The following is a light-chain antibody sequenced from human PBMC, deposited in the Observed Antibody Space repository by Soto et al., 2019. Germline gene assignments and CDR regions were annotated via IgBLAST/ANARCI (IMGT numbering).Light chain of an antibody. Sequence: EMMLTQSPGTLSLSPGDRATLSCRASQSVSSSFLAWYQQKPGQGPRLLIHGASFRATGIPDRFSGGGSGTDFTLTINRLEPEDFAVYYCQQYGSSPGTFGQGTKVDIK. CDR3: QQYGSSPGT. CDR1: QSVSSSF. V-gene: IGKV3-20*01. CDR2: GAS. J-gene: IGKJ1*01.